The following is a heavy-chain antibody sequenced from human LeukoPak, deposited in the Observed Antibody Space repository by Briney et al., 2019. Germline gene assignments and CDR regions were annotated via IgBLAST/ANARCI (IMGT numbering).Heavy chain of an antibody. D-gene: IGHD5-18*01. CDR2: ISSIGSST. V-gene: IGHV3-23*01. J-gene: IGHJ4*02. CDR1: GFTFSSYA. CDR3: AKGSTKGDSYGYGY. Sequence: PGASLRLSCAPAGFTFSSYAMSWVRHAPGKGLEWVSAISSIGSSTYYADSVKGRFTISRDNSKNTLYLQMNSLRAEDTAVYYCAKGSTKGDSYGYGYWSQGTLVTVSS.